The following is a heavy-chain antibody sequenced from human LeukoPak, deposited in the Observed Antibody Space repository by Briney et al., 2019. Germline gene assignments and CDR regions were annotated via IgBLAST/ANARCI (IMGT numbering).Heavy chain of an antibody. CDR3: ARESSAVAHSMIRDWLDP. V-gene: IGHV4-38-2*02. CDR2: INHSGRT. D-gene: IGHD6-19*01. J-gene: IGHJ5*02. Sequence: PSETLSLTCDVSGYSINFGHLWGWIRQPPGKGLEWIASINHSGRTYYTPSLKSRVTISVDTLKNQFSLKVTSVTAEDTAMYFCARESSAVAHSMIRDWLDPRGQGTLVIVSS. CDR1: GYSINFGHL.